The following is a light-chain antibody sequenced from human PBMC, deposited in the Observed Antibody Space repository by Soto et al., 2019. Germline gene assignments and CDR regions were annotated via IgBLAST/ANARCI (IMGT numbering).Light chain of an antibody. Sequence: QSVLTQPASVSGSPGQSITISCTGTSSDVGGYNYVSWYQQHPGKAPKLMIYDVSNRPSGVSNRFSGSKSGNTASLTISGLQAEDEADYYCAAWDDSLNGLWVFGTGTKLTVL. J-gene: IGLJ1*01. V-gene: IGLV2-14*01. CDR2: DVS. CDR3: AAWDDSLNGLWV. CDR1: SSDVGGYNY.